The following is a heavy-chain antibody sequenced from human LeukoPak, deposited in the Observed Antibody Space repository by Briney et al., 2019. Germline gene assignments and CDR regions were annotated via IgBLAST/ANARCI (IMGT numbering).Heavy chain of an antibody. D-gene: IGHD5-18*01. J-gene: IGHJ4*02. CDR2: ISWNSGSI. CDR1: GFTFCDYA. V-gene: IGHV3-9*01. CDR3: AKDREFRSYGYYFDY. Sequence: GGSLRLSCAASGFTFCDYAMHWVRQAPGKGLEWFSGISWNSGSIGYADSVKGRFTISRDNAKNSLYLQMNSLTAEDTALYYCAKDREFRSYGYYFDYWGQGTLVTVSS.